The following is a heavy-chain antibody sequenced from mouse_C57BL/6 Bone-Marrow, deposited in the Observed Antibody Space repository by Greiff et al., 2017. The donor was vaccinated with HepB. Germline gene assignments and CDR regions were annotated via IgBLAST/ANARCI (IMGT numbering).Heavy chain of an antibody. D-gene: IGHD3-2*02. CDR1: GYAFSSSW. V-gene: IGHV1-82*01. CDR2: IYPGDGDT. CDR3: ARSDSSGTGIDY. J-gene: IGHJ2*01. Sequence: QVQLQQSGPELVKPGASVKISCKASGYAFSSSWMNWVKQRPGKGLEWIGRIYPGDGDTNYNGKFKGKATLTADKSSSTAYMQLSSLTSEDSAVYFCARSDSSGTGIDYWGQGTTLTVSS.